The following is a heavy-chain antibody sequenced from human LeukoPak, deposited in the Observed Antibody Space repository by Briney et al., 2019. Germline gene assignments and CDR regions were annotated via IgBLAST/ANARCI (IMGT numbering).Heavy chain of an antibody. D-gene: IGHD4-17*01. CDR2: ISSSSSYI. CDR1: GFTFSSYS. V-gene: IGHV3-21*01. Sequence: PGGSLRLSCAASGFTFSSYSMNWVRQAPGKGLEWVSSISSSSSYIYYADSVKGRFTISRDNAKNSLYLQMNSLRAEDTAVYYCARAYGDYDPFDYWGQGTLVTVSS. CDR3: ARAYGDYDPFDY. J-gene: IGHJ4*02.